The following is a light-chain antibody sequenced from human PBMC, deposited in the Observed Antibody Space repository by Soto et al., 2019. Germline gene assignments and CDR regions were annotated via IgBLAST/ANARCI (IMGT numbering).Light chain of an antibody. J-gene: IGKJ4*01. CDR3: QQYGSSPPLT. CDR1: RSVSSSF. V-gene: IGKV3-20*01. Sequence: EIVLTQSPGTLSLSPGGRATLSCRASRSVSSSFLAWYQQKPGQAPRLLIYGASSRATGIPDRFSGSGSGTDFTLTISRLAPEDVAVYYCQQYGSSPPLTFGGGTKVELK. CDR2: GAS.